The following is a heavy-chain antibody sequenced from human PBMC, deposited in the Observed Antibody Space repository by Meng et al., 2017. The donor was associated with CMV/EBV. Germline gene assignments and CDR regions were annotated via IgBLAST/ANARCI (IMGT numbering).Heavy chain of an antibody. J-gene: IGHJ4*02. CDR1: FSLSTNGVG. CDR3: ARLNDFWSGHLDYFDY. Sequence: FSLSTNGVGVGWIRQPPGKALEWLALIYWNDGERYRPSLKSRLTITKDTSKNQVVLTMTNMDPVDTATYYCARLNDFWSGHLDYFDYRGQGTLVTVSS. V-gene: IGHV2-5*01. D-gene: IGHD3-3*01. CDR2: IYWNDGE.